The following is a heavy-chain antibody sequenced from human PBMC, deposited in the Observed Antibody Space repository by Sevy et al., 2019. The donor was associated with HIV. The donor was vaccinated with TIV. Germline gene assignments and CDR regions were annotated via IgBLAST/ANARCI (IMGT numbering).Heavy chain of an antibody. CDR1: GLTFSNYE. V-gene: IGHV3-48*03. D-gene: IGHD2-2*03. CDR2: ISANGDRI. J-gene: IGHJ4*02. Sequence: GGSLRLSCAVSGLTFSNYEMHWVRQAPGKGLEWLTYISANGDRIYYADSAKGRFTISRDNAKNSLYLQMNSLRAEDTAVYYCASGFWYYFDYWGQRPLVTVSS. CDR3: ASGFWYYFDY.